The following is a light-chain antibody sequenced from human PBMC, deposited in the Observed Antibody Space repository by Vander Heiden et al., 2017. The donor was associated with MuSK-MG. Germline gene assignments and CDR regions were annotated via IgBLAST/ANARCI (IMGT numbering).Light chain of an antibody. CDR3: QQYDIWPPWT. Sequence: LMTQSPLTLSVSPEERATLSCRASQDVSDKIAWYQQRPGQAPWLLIYGASTRATGVPVRFSGGGSGTEFTLTITSVQSEDSAVYYCQQYDIWPPWTFGQGTKVEI. CDR2: GAS. V-gene: IGKV3D-15*01. J-gene: IGKJ1*01. CDR1: QDVSDK.